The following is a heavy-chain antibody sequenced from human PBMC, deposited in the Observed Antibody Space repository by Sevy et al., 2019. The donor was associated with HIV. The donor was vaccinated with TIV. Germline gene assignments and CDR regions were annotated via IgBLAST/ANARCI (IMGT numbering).Heavy chain of an antibody. J-gene: IGHJ4*02. Sequence: GGSLRLSCAASGFTFSNAWMSWVRQAPGKGLEWVGRIKNKTDGGTTDYAAPVKGRFTISRDDSKNTLYLQMNSLKTEDTAVYYCTTDALEWLSPFDYWGQGTLVTVSS. CDR1: GFTFSNAW. V-gene: IGHV3-15*01. CDR2: IKNKTDGGTT. CDR3: TTDALEWLSPFDY. D-gene: IGHD3-3*01.